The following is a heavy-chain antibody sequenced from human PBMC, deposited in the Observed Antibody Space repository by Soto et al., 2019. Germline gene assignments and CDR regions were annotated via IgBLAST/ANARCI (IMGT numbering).Heavy chain of an antibody. D-gene: IGHD2-2*01. CDR1: GGTLSSYT. Sequence: SVKVSCKASGGTLSSYTISWVRQAPGQGLEWMGRIIPILGIANYAQKFQGRVTITADKSTSTAYMELSSLRSEDTAVYYCVIYCSSTSCDAFGIWGQGTMVTVSS. CDR2: IIPILGIA. CDR3: VIYCSSTSCDAFGI. J-gene: IGHJ3*02. V-gene: IGHV1-69*02.